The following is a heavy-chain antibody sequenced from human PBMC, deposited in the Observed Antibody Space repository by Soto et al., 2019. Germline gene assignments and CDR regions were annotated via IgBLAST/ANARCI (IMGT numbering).Heavy chain of an antibody. V-gene: IGHV3-11*05. J-gene: IGHJ5*02. CDR3: ARSVVSSTLFAP. Sequence: QVQLAESGGGLVKPGGSLRLSCVASGFTFSDYYMSWIRQAPGKGLEWVSYISSRTNYTNYADSVKGRFSISRDNAKNSVFLQMNSLRPEDTGVYYCARSVVSSTLFAPWGQGTRVTVSS. D-gene: IGHD2-15*01. CDR1: GFTFSDYY. CDR2: ISSRTNYT.